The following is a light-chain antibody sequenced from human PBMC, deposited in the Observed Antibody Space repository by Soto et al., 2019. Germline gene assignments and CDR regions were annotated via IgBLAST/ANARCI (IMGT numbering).Light chain of an antibody. V-gene: IGKV1-5*01. J-gene: IGKJ1*01. CDR1: QTINNW. CDR3: QHYTSYPWT. Sequence: DIQMTQSPSTLSASIGDRVTITCRASQTINNWLAWYQQKPGKAPNLLIYHASNLETGVPSRFSGSAFGTEVTLTISSLQPDDFATYYCQHYTSYPWTFGQGTKVEIK. CDR2: HAS.